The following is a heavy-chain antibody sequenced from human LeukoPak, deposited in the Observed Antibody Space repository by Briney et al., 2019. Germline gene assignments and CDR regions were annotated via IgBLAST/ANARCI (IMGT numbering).Heavy chain of an antibody. Sequence: SETLSLTCTVSGGSISSYYWSWVRQPPGKGLEWIGYIYYSRSTNHNPSLKSRVIMSVDTSENQFSLKLSSVTAADTAVYYCARGRGWAPDYWGQGTLVTVSS. CDR1: GGSISSYY. V-gene: IGHV4-59*12. CDR3: ARGRGWAPDY. D-gene: IGHD6-19*01. J-gene: IGHJ4*02. CDR2: IYYSRST.